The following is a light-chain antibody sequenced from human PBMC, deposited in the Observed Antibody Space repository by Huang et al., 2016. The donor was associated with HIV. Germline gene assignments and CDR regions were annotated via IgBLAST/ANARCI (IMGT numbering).Light chain of an antibody. J-gene: IGKJ4*01. V-gene: IGKV3-11*01. CDR1: QGVGTY. CDR2: GAS. CDR3: QQRSNWPAC. Sequence: EIVLTQSPATLSLSPGERATLSCRASQGVGTYLAWYQQKRGQAPRLLIYGASNRATGVPARFSGSGSGTDFTLTISSLEPEDFAVYYCQQRSNWPACFGGGTKVEIK.